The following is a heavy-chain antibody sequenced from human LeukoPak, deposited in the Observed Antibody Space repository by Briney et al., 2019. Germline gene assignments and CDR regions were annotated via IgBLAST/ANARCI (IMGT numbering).Heavy chain of an antibody. J-gene: IGHJ4*02. CDR2: INHSGST. CDR3: AVYSGYAQFDY. CDR1: GGSFSGYY. D-gene: IGHD5-12*01. Sequence: SETLSLTCAVYGGSFSGYYWSWIRQPPGKGLEWIGEINHSGSTNYNPFLKSRVTISVDTSKNQFSLKLSSVTAADTAVYYCAVYSGYAQFDYWGQGTLVTVSS. V-gene: IGHV4-34*01.